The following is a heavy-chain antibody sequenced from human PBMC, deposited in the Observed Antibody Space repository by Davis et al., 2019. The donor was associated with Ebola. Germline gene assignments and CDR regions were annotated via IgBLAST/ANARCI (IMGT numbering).Heavy chain of an antibody. CDR1: GYNFNRYG. CDR2: ISGYDGVT. D-gene: IGHD2-2*01. Sequence: ASVQVSCKTSGYNFNRYGISWVRQVPGQGLEWMGWISGYDGVTKYSEKYEGRITLTTETSTSTAYMEVRSLTSDDTALYYCARDGLVPDAIRGGFDPWGQGMLVTVSS. CDR3: ARDGLVPDAIRGGFDP. J-gene: IGHJ5*02. V-gene: IGHV1-18*01.